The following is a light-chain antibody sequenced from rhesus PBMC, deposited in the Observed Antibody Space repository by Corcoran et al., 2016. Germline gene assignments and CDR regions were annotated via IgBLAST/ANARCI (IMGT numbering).Light chain of an antibody. CDR1: QSLLHSNGNTF. J-gene: IGKJ2*01. CDR3: VQVIAFPYS. Sequence: DIVMTQTPLSLPITPGEPASISCRSSQSLLHSNGNTFLHWYLQKPGQSPQRLIYRGSNRPSGVPDRYSGSGSGTYFTLKISKVEAEDVGVSSCVQVIAFPYSFGQGTKVEIK. CDR2: RGS. V-gene: IGKV2-72*01.